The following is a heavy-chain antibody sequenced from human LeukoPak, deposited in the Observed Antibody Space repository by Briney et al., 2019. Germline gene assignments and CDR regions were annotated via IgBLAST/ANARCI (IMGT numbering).Heavy chain of an antibody. CDR2: ISYDGSNK. Sequence: GRSLRLSCAASGFTFSSYAMHWVRQAPGKGLEWVAVISYDGSNKYYADSVKGRFTISRDNSKNTLYLQMNSLRAEDTAVYYYARGYGDYASYGMDVWGQGTTVTVSS. CDR1: GFTFSSYA. V-gene: IGHV3-30-3*01. CDR3: ARGYGDYASYGMDV. D-gene: IGHD4-17*01. J-gene: IGHJ6*02.